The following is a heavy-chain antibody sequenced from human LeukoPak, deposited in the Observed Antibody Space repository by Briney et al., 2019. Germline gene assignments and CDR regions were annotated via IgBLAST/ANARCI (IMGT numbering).Heavy chain of an antibody. D-gene: IGHD5-18*01. Sequence: GGSLRLSCAASGFTFDDYGMSWVRQAPGKGLEWVSGINWNGGSTGYADSVEGRFTISRDNAKNSLYLQMNSLRAEDTALYYCARESQSRIQLWLTQYYFDYWGQGTLVTVSS. CDR3: ARESQSRIQLWLTQYYFDY. CDR2: INWNGGST. CDR1: GFTFDDYG. J-gene: IGHJ4*02. V-gene: IGHV3-20*04.